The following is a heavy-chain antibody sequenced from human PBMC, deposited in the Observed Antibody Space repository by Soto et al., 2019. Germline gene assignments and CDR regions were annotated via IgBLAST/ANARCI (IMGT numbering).Heavy chain of an antibody. V-gene: IGHV1-2*02. CDR1: GYTFTGYY. CDR2: INPNSGGT. Sequence: VASVKVSCKASGYTFTGYYMHWVRQAPGQGLEWMGWINPNSGGTNYAQKFQGRVTMTRDTSISTAYMELSRLRSDDTAVYYCARDLGDYYDSSGYWFDPWGQGTLVTVSS. CDR3: ARDLGDYYDSSGYWFDP. J-gene: IGHJ5*02. D-gene: IGHD3-22*01.